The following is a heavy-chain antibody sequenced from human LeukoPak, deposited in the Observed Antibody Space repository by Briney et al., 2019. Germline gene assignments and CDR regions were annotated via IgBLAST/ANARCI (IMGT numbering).Heavy chain of an antibody. V-gene: IGHV3-30*04. CDR2: ISYDGSNQ. CDR1: GFTFSSYA. J-gene: IGHJ4*02. Sequence: GGSLRLSCAASGFTFSSYAMHWVRQAPGKGLEWVAIISYDGSNQYYADSVKGRFTISRDNFKNTLYLQMNSLRAEDTAVYYCATSQYSSGWYSYWGQGTLVTVSS. CDR3: ATSQYSSGWYSY. D-gene: IGHD6-19*01.